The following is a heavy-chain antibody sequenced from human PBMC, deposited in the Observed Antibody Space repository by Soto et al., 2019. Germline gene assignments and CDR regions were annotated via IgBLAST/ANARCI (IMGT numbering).Heavy chain of an antibody. Sequence: QVQLVQSGAEVKKPGSSVKVSCKASGGTFSSYAISWVRQAPGQGLEWMGGIIPIFGTANYAQKFQGRVTITADESTSTAYMELSSPRSEDTAVYYCARGRGYSGYDYGGGNFDYWGQGTLVTVSS. J-gene: IGHJ4*02. CDR1: GGTFSSYA. V-gene: IGHV1-69*01. CDR2: IIPIFGTA. CDR3: ARGRGYSGYDYGGGNFDY. D-gene: IGHD5-12*01.